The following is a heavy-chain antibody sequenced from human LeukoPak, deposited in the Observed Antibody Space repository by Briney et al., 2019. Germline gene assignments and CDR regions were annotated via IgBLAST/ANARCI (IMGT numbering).Heavy chain of an antibody. J-gene: IGHJ3*02. V-gene: IGHV1-18*04. CDR2: ISAYNGNT. CDR1: GYTSTSYG. CDR3: ARDSRVTMVRGPPLLEAFDI. D-gene: IGHD3-10*01. Sequence: ASVKVSCKASGYTSTSYGISWVRQAPGQGLEWMGWISAYNGNTNYAQKLQGRVTMTTDTSTSTAYMELRSLRSDDTAVYYCARDSRVTMVRGPPLLEAFDIWGQGTMVTVSS.